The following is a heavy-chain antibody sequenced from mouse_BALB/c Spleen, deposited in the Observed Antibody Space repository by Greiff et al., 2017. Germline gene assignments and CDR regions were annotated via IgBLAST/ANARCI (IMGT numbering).Heavy chain of an antibody. CDR1: GYSFTGYF. V-gene: IGHV1-20*01. J-gene: IGHJ2*01. Sequence: VQLQQSGPELVKPGASVKISCKASGYSFTGYFMNWVKQSHGKSLEWIGRINPYNGDTFYNQKFKGKATFTADTSSNTAYMQLSSLTSEDSAVYYCARLGGYDRYFDYWGQGTTLTVSS. D-gene: IGHD2-2*01. CDR2: INPYNGDT. CDR3: ARLGGYDRYFDY.